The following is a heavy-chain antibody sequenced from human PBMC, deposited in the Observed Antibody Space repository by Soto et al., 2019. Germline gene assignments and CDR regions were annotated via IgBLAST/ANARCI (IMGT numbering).Heavy chain of an antibody. Sequence: GGSLRLSCVVSGLTFSDYGFHWVRQAPGKGLDWVAAISYDGSFVYYADSVRGRFTISRDNSRNTLDLQMDTLRHEDTAVYYCAKERGRNRNFAMDVWGQGTSVTVSS. V-gene: IGHV3-30*18. CDR3: AKERGRNRNFAMDV. CDR2: ISYDGSFV. J-gene: IGHJ6*02. D-gene: IGHD1-1*01. CDR1: GLTFSDYG.